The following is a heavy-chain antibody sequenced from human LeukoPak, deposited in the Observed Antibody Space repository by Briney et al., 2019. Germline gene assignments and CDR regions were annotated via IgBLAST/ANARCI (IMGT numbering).Heavy chain of an antibody. Sequence: ASVKVSCKASGYTFTSYYMHWVRQAPGQGLEWMGIINPSGGSTSYAQKFQGRVTMTRDTSTSTVYMELSGLRSEDTAVYYCARVRNYYDSSGYSYYFDYWGQGTLVTVSS. CDR2: INPSGGST. CDR3: ARVRNYYDSSGYSYYFDY. D-gene: IGHD3-22*01. V-gene: IGHV1-46*01. J-gene: IGHJ4*02. CDR1: GYTFTSYY.